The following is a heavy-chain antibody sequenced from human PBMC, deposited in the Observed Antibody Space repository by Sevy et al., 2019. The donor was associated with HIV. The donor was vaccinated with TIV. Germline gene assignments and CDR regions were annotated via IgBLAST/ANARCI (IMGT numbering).Heavy chain of an antibody. V-gene: IGHV4-34*01. CDR3: AREGYSLGMDV. CDR2: INHNGST. Sequence: SETLSLTCAVYGGSFSGYYWSWIRQPPGKGLEWIGEINHNGSTNYNPSLKSRVTISADTSKNQFSLNLSSVTAADTAVYYCAREGYSLGMDVWGQGTKVTVSS. CDR1: GGSFSGYY. J-gene: IGHJ6*02. D-gene: IGHD6-13*01.